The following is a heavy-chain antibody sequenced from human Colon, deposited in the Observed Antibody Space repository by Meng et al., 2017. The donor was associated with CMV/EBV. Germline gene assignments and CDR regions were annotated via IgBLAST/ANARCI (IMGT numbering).Heavy chain of an antibody. V-gene: IGHV4-39*01. CDR2: INHSGNT. CDR3: ARPSDNGWYYFDS. Sequence: SETLSLTCTVSGGSISSSGVYWGWIRQPPGGGLEWIGSINHSGNTYRNPSLWGRVSMSVDTSKNQFSLNLSSVTAADTSIYYCARPSDNGWYYFDSWGQGTLVTVSS. J-gene: IGHJ4*02. D-gene: IGHD6-19*01. CDR1: GGSISSSGVY.